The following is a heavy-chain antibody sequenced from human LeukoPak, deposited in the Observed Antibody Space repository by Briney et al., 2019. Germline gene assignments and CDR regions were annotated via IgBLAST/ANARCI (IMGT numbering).Heavy chain of an antibody. V-gene: IGHV3-74*01. D-gene: IGHD3-22*01. CDR3: VRTHSSGYYYFDS. CDR1: GFTFSSYG. J-gene: IGHJ4*02. CDR2: IDGDESAT. Sequence: GGSLRLSCAASGFTFSSYGMSWVRQAPGKGLIWVSRIDGDESATYHGDSVKGRFTISRDNAKNTLYLQMNSLRVEDTAVYYCVRTHSSGYYYFDSWGQGTLVTVSS.